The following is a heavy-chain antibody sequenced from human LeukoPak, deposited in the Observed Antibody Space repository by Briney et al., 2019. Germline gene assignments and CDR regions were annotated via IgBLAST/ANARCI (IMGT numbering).Heavy chain of an antibody. D-gene: IGHD5-12*01. CDR1: GFTFSNYY. V-gene: IGHV1-46*01. CDR3: ASPRRRGGYTAPFDY. J-gene: IGHJ4*02. CDR2: INPSVGST. Sequence: GASVKVSCKASGFTFSNYYIHWVRQAPGQGLEYMGIINPSVGSTNYAQKFQGRVTMTSDTSTSTVYMELSSLRSEDTAVYYCASPRRRGGYTAPFDYWGQGTLVTVSS.